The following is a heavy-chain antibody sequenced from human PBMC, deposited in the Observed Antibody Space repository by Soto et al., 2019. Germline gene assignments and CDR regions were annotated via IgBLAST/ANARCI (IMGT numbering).Heavy chain of an antibody. CDR3: AKVRASYLSASYSYYGLDV. D-gene: IGHD2-21*01. J-gene: IGHJ6*02. CDR2: ISGSGSSV. Sequence: GGSLRLSCAASGFTFSHYVLSWVRQSPERGLEWVSSISGSGSSVYVADSVRGRFIMSRDLSTNTVSLQMNSLRAEDTAVYYCAKVRASYLSASYSYYGLDVWGQGTTVTVSS. V-gene: IGHV3-23*01. CDR1: GFTFSHYV.